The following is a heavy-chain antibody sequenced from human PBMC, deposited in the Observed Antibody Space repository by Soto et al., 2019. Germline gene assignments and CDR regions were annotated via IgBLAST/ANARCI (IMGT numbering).Heavy chain of an antibody. Sequence: QVQLVESGGGVVQPGRSLRLSCAASGFTFSSYGMHWVRQAPGKGLEWVAVIWYDGSNKYYADSVKGRFTISRDNSKNTLYLQMNSLRAEDTAVYYCARDPYYYDSSGPPHAFDIWGQGTMVTVSS. CDR1: GFTFSSYG. CDR3: ARDPYYYDSSGPPHAFDI. V-gene: IGHV3-33*01. D-gene: IGHD3-22*01. CDR2: IWYDGSNK. J-gene: IGHJ3*02.